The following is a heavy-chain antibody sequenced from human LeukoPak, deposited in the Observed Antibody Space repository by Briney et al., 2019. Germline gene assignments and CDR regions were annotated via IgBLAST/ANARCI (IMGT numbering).Heavy chain of an antibody. D-gene: IGHD2-8*02. V-gene: IGHV3-30*02. CDR1: GFTFASYG. Sequence: GGSLRLSCAASGFTFASYGMHWVSHAPGKGLEWVALIRYDGTNKYYTDSVKGRFTISKDNSKNTLYLQMNSLRAEDTAVYYCTRNQGYCTGGGCYIDYWGQGTLVTVSS. CDR3: TRNQGYCTGGGCYIDY. J-gene: IGHJ4*02. CDR2: IRYDGTNK.